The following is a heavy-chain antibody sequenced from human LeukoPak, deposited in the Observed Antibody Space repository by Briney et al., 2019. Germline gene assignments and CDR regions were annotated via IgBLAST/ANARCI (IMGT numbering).Heavy chain of an antibody. V-gene: IGHV1-8*01. CDR3: ARGPGGYSGYDVPLHFDY. CDR1: GYTFTSYD. J-gene: IGHJ4*02. Sequence: GASVKVSCKASGYTFTSYDINWVRQATGQGLEWMRWMNPNSGNTGYAQKFQGRVTMTRNTSISTACMELSSLRSEDTAVYYCARGPGGYSGYDVPLHFDYWGQGTLVTVSS. CDR2: MNPNSGNT. D-gene: IGHD5-12*01.